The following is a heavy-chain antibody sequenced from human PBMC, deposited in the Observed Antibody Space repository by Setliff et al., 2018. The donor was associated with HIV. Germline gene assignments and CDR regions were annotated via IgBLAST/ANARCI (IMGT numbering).Heavy chain of an antibody. D-gene: IGHD7-27*01. CDR2: IYTSGST. CDR3: ARDLPELTGRSFDP. Sequence: SETLSLTCNVFGGSISGYFWTWIRQPAGKGLEWIGRIYTSGSTNYNPSLKSRLSMSIDTSKNHFSLRLTSVTAADTAVYYCARDLPELTGRSFDPWGQGIQVTV. V-gene: IGHV4-4*07. CDR1: GGSISGYF. J-gene: IGHJ5*02.